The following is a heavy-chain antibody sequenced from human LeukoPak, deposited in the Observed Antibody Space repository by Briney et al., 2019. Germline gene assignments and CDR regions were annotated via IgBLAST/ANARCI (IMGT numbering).Heavy chain of an antibody. V-gene: IGHV4-39*01. CDR1: GDSPTSSSHY. Sequence: PSETLSLTCTVSGDSPTSSSHYWGWIRQPPGKRLQWVASLHHTGRNYSNAALKSRVSISMDTAKSQFSLKVNSVTAADSGVYYCVAEMTASAAFDIWGQGTMVAVSS. CDR2: LHHTGRN. CDR3: VAEMTASAAFDI. J-gene: IGHJ3*02. D-gene: IGHD2-21*02.